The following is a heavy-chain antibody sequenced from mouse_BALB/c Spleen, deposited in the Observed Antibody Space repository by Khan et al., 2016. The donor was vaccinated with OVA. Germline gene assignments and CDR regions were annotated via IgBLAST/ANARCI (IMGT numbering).Heavy chain of an antibody. V-gene: IGHV1-4*01. CDR2: IIPSNDYT. Sequence: QVQLKQSGAELARPGASVKMSCKASGYTFTTYTIHWVKHRPGPGLEWIGYIIPSNDYTNYNQKFKDRATLTADKSSSTAYMQMSSMTSEDSAVYYCAREGAYYRSDGWFAYWGQGTLVTVSA. CDR3: AREGAYYRSDGWFAY. CDR1: GYTFTTYT. J-gene: IGHJ3*01. D-gene: IGHD2-14*01.